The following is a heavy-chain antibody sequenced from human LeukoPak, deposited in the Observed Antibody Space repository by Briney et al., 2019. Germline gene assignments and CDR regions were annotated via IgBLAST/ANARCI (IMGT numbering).Heavy chain of an antibody. D-gene: IGHD3-10*01. J-gene: IGHJ3*02. CDR1: GFTFSNYW. CDR3: AKGNPTYYYGSGSYSPNAFDI. V-gene: IGHV3-23*01. CDR2: ISGSGGST. Sequence: GGSLRLSCAASGFTFSNYWMSWVRQAPGKGLEWVSAISGSGGSTYYADSVKGRFTISRDNSKNTLYLQMNSLRAEDTAVYYCAKGNPTYYYGSGSYSPNAFDIWGQGTMVTVSS.